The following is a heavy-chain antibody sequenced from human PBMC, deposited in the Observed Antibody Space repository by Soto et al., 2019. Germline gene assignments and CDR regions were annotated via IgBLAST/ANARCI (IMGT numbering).Heavy chain of an antibody. V-gene: IGHV3-23*01. Sequence: GGSLRLSCAASGFTFSSYAMSWVRQAPGKGLEWVSAISGSGGSTYYADSVKGRFTISRDNSKNTLYLQMNSLRAEDTAVYYCAKALYCSSTSCYAPYYWGQGTLVTVSS. CDR2: ISGSGGST. D-gene: IGHD2-2*01. J-gene: IGHJ4*02. CDR3: AKALYCSSTSCYAPYY. CDR1: GFTFSSYA.